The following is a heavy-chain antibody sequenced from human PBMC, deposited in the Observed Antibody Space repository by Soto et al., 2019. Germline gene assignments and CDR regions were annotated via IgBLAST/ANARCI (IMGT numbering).Heavy chain of an antibody. Sequence: PGESLKISCKGSGYSFTTYWIAWVRQMPGKGLEWMGIIYPGDSDTRYSPSFQGQVTISADKSISTAYLQWSSLKASDTAMYYCARLPNKIVVVPAAMRGVRYYGMDVWGQGTTVTVSS. CDR1: GYSFTTYW. CDR2: IYPGDSDT. D-gene: IGHD2-2*01. J-gene: IGHJ6*02. V-gene: IGHV5-51*01. CDR3: ARLPNKIVVVPAAMRGVRYYGMDV.